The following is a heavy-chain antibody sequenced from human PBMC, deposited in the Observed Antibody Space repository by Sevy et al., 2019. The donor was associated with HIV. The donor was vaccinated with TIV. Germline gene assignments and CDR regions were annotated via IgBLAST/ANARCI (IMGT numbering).Heavy chain of an antibody. J-gene: IGHJ4*02. V-gene: IGHV3-11*01. D-gene: IGHD3-3*01. Sequence: GGSLRLSCAASGFTFSDYYMSWIRQAPGKGLEWVSYISSSGSTIYYADSVKGRFTVSRDNAKNSMYLQMNSLRAEDTALYYCARDLHRGVSGSTSGYWGQGTLVTVSS. CDR3: ARDLHRGVSGSTSGY. CDR1: GFTFSDYY. CDR2: ISSSGSTI.